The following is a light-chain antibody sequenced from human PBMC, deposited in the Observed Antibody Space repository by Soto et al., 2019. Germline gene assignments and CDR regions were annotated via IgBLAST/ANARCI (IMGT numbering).Light chain of an antibody. Sequence: SYELAQPPAVSVAPGQTARITCGGTNIGTKRVHWYQQKPGQAPVLVVYDQSDRPSGIPERVSGSNSGNTATLTISRVEDGDEADYYCQVWDSGSDHRVFGGGTQLTVL. V-gene: IGLV3-21*02. J-gene: IGLJ2*01. CDR3: QVWDSGSDHRV. CDR2: DQS. CDR1: NIGTKR.